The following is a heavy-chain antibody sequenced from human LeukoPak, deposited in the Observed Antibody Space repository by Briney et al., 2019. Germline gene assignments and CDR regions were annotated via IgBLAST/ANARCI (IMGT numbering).Heavy chain of an antibody. J-gene: IGHJ5*02. Sequence: GGSLRLSCVASGFTFSNYWMHWVRQPPGKGLVWVSRIYVDGRTTNYADSVKGRFTISRDSAKNTVYLEMNSLSVEDTATYYCIRDFRSADLWGQGTLVTVTS. CDR1: GFTFSNYW. V-gene: IGHV3-74*01. CDR2: IYVDGRTT. CDR3: IRDFRSADL.